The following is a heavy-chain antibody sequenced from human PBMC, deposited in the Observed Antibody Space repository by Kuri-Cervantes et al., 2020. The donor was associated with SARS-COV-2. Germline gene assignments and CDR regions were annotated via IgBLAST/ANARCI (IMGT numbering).Heavy chain of an antibody. CDR3: ARHQLVIPAADPYNYFDP. D-gene: IGHD2-2*01. CDR2: IYYSGST. Sequence: ESLKISCTVSGGSISSYYWSWIRQPPGKGLEWIGYIYYSGSTNYNPSLKSRVTISVDTSKNQFSLKLSSVTAADTAVYYCARHQLVIPAADPYNYFDPWGQGSLVTVSS. J-gene: IGHJ5*02. CDR1: GGSISSYY. V-gene: IGHV4-59*01.